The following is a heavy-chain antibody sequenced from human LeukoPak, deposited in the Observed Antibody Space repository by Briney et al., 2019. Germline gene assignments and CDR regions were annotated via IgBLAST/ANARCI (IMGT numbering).Heavy chain of an antibody. J-gene: IGHJ4*02. CDR1: GLSFSGHW. Sequence: GGSLRLSCAASGLSFSGHWMNWVRQAPGKGLEWVANIKQDGSEKFYVDSVKGRFTISRDNAKNSLYLQMGSLSAEDTALYYCASGAGYLIQNWGQGTLVTVSS. CDR3: ASGAGYLIQN. D-gene: IGHD3-16*01. CDR2: IKQDGSEK. V-gene: IGHV3-7*03.